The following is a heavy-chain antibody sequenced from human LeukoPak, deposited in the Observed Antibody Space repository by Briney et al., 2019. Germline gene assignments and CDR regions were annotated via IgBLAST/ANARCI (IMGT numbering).Heavy chain of an antibody. CDR1: GYTFTSYA. V-gene: IGHV1-3*01. Sequence: ASVKVSCKASGYTFTSYAIQWVRQAPGQRLEWMGWINAGNGNTKYSQKFQGRVTITRDTSASTAYMELSSLRSEDTAVYYCARVIGARYCSSTSCPDAFDIWGQGTMVTVAS. CDR3: ARVIGARYCSSTSCPDAFDI. J-gene: IGHJ3*02. D-gene: IGHD2-2*01. CDR2: INAGNGNT.